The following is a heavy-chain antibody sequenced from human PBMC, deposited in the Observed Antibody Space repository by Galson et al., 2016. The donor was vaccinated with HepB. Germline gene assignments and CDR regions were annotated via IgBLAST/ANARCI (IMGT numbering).Heavy chain of an antibody. CDR2: ISTDESNK. V-gene: IGHV3-30*03. J-gene: IGHJ2*01. CDR1: GFIFSTYG. D-gene: IGHD4-23*01. CDR3: ARGLRWYWYLDL. Sequence: SLRLSCAASGFIFSTYGMHWVRQAPGEGLEWVALISTDESNKYYGDSVKGRFTISRDNSKNTLYLQMNSLRADDTAVYYCARGLRWYWYLDLWGRGTLVTVSS.